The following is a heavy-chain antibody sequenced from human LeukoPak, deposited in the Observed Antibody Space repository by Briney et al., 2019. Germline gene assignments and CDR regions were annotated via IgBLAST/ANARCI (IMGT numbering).Heavy chain of an antibody. J-gene: IGHJ3*02. D-gene: IGHD2-2*02. CDR1: GYTFTNYA. CDR3: ARGPYCSSTTCNRGTFDI. CDR2: ISAYNGNT. V-gene: IGHV1-18*01. Sequence: ASVKVSCKASGYTFTNYAISWVRQAPGQGLEWMGWISAYNGNTNYAQNFQGRVTMTTDTSTSTAYMELRSLRSDDTAVYYCARGPYCSSTTCNRGTFDIWGQGTLVIVSS.